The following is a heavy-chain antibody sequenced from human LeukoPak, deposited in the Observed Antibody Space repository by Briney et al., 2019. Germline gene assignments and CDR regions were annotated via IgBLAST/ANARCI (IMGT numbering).Heavy chain of an antibody. J-gene: IGHJ4*02. D-gene: IGHD3-22*01. CDR2: IYYSGST. CDR3: ARARYYYDSSGYPFDY. CDR1: GGSISSYY. V-gene: IGHV4-59*01. Sequence: SETLSLTCTVSGGSISSYYWSWIRQPPGKGLEWIGYIYYSGSTNYNPSLKSRVTISVDTSKNQFSLKLSSVTAADTAVYYCARARYYYDSSGYPFDYWGQGTLVTVSS.